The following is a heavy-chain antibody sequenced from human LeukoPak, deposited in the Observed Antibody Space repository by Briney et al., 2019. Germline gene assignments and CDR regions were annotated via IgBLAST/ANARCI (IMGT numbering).Heavy chain of an antibody. J-gene: IGHJ6*04. V-gene: IGHV3-21*01. Sequence: GGSLRLSCAASGLTFSSYSMNWVHQAPGKGLEWVSSISSSSSYIYYADSVKGRFTISRDNAKNSLYLQMNSLRAEDTAVYYCARWTATGTGYYYYGMDVWGKGTTVTVSS. CDR1: GLTFSSYS. CDR3: ARWTATGTGYYYYGMDV. D-gene: IGHD5-18*01. CDR2: ISSSSSYI.